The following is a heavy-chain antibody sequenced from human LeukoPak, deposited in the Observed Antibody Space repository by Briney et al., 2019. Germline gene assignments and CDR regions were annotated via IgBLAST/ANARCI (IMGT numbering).Heavy chain of an antibody. J-gene: IGHJ4*02. Sequence: GGSLRLSCAASGFTFSSYAMHWVRQAPGKGLEYVSAISSNGGSTYYANSVKGRFTTSRDNSKNTLYLQMGSLRAEDMAVYYCARETDYGGNFVGFDYWGQGTLVTVSS. V-gene: IGHV3-64*01. CDR3: ARETDYGGNFVGFDY. D-gene: IGHD4-23*01. CDR1: GFTFSSYA. CDR2: ISSNGGST.